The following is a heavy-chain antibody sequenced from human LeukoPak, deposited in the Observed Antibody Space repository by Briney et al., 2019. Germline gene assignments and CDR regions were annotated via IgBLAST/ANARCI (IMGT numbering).Heavy chain of an antibody. D-gene: IGHD6-13*01. CDR1: GGSISSGDYY. CDR3: ARDLLGGSSSWYAGGYYFDY. V-gene: IGHV4-30-4*08. CDR2: IYYSGST. Sequence: SETLSLTCTVSGGSISSGDYYWSWIRQPPGKGLEWIGYIYYSGSTYYNPSLKSRVTISVDTSKNQFSLKLSSVTAAGTAVYYCARDLLGGSSSWYAGGYYFDYWGQGTLVTVSS. J-gene: IGHJ4*02.